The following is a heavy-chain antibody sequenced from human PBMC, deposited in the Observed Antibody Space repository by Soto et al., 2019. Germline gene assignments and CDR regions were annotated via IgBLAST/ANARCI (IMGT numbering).Heavy chain of an antibody. CDR1: GGSISSGDYY. Sequence: PSETLSLTCTVSGGSISSGDYYWSWIRQPPGKGLEWIGYIYYSGSTYYNPSLKSRVTISVDTSKNQFSLKLSSVTAADTAVYYCARASNCISTSCYLVSDTTHNWFDPWGQGTLVTVSS. J-gene: IGHJ5*02. CDR3: ARASNCISTSCYLVSDTTHNWFDP. CDR2: IYYSGST. V-gene: IGHV4-30-4*01. D-gene: IGHD2-2*01.